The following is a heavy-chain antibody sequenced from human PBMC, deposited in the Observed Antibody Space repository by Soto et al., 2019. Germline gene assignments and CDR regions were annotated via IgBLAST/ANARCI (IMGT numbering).Heavy chain of an antibody. J-gene: IGHJ6*03. Sequence: QLQLQESGPGLVKPSETLSLTCTVSGGSISSSSYYWGWIRQPPGKGLEWIGRSYYSGSTYYNPSLKSRVTISVDTSKNQFSLKLSSVTAADTAVYYCARRIMIAFGGVKRPYYMDVWGKGTTVTVCS. CDR2: SYYSGST. CDR1: GGSISSSSYY. D-gene: IGHD3-16*01. V-gene: IGHV4-39*01. CDR3: ARRIMIAFGGVKRPYYMDV.